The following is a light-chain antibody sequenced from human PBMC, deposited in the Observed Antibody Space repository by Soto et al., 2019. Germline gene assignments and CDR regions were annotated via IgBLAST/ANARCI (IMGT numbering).Light chain of an antibody. CDR3: QQRSNWPRT. Sequence: EIVLTQSPATLSLSPGERATLSCRASQSVRSYLAWYQQKLGQAPRLLIYDASNRATGIPARFSGSGSGTDFTLTISSLEPEDFAVYYCQQRSNWPRTFGQGTKVEIE. J-gene: IGKJ1*01. CDR2: DAS. CDR1: QSVRSY. V-gene: IGKV3-11*01.